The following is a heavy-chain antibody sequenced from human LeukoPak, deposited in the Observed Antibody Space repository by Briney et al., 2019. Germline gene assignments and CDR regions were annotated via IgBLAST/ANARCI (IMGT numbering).Heavy chain of an antibody. Sequence: SGGSLRLSSAASGFTFSSYSMNWVRQAPGKGLEWVSSISSSSSYIYYADSVKGRFTISRDNAKNSLYLQMNSLRAEDTAVYYCARDDSSGYYYQAFDYWGQGTLVTVSS. CDR3: ARDDSSGYYYQAFDY. V-gene: IGHV3-21*01. CDR1: GFTFSSYS. CDR2: ISSSSSYI. J-gene: IGHJ4*02. D-gene: IGHD3-22*01.